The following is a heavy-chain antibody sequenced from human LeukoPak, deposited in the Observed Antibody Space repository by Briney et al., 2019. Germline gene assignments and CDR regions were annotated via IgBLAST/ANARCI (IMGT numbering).Heavy chain of an antibody. V-gene: IGHV3-48*03. CDR3: ARERAVAGAGFDY. CDR2: INSDGTTI. J-gene: IGHJ4*02. CDR1: GFTFTSYE. Sequence: GGSLRLSCAASGFTFTSYEMNWVRQAPGKGLEWASYINSDGTTIYYADSVKGRFTISRDYAKNSLYLQMNSLRAEDTAIYYCARERAVAGAGFDYWGQGTLVTVSS. D-gene: IGHD6-19*01.